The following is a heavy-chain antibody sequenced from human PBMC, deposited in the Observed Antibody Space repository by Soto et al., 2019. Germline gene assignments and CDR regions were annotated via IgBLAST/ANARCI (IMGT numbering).Heavy chain of an antibody. Sequence: PGGSLRLSCAASGFTFSSCAMHWVRQAPGKGLEWVALISYDGSNKYYADSVKGRFTISRDNSKNTLYLQMNSLRAEDTAVYYCARDKRDLRFLEWSYYFDYWGQGTLVTAPQ. CDR3: ARDKRDLRFLEWSYYFDY. J-gene: IGHJ4*02. D-gene: IGHD3-3*01. V-gene: IGHV3-30-3*01. CDR1: GFTFSSCA. CDR2: ISYDGSNK.